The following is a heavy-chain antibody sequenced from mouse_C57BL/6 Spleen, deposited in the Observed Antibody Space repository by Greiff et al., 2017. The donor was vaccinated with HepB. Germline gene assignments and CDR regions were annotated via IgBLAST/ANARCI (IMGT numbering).Heavy chain of an antibody. V-gene: IGHV1-54*01. CDR1: GYAFTNYL. Sequence: VKLQEPGAELVRPGASVKVSCKASGYAFTNYLIEWVKQRPGQGLEWIGVINPGSGGTNYNEKFKGKATLTADKSSSTAYMQLSSLTSEDAAVYFCASPSYGSSVFAYWGQGTLVTVSA. D-gene: IGHD1-1*01. J-gene: IGHJ3*01. CDR2: INPGSGGT. CDR3: ASPSYGSSVFAY.